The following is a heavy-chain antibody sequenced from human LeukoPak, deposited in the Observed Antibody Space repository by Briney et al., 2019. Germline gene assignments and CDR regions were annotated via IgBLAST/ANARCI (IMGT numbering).Heavy chain of an antibody. V-gene: IGHV4-59*08. D-gene: IGHD3-3*01. J-gene: IGHJ4*02. CDR1: GGSISSYY. CDR3: ARTPWSVSYFDY. CDR2: IYYSGST. Sequence: SETLSLTCTVSGGSISSYYWSWIRQPPGKGLEWIGYIYYSGSTNYNPSLKSRVTISVDTSKNQFSLKLSSVTAADTAVYYCARTPWSVSYFDYWGQGTLVTVSS.